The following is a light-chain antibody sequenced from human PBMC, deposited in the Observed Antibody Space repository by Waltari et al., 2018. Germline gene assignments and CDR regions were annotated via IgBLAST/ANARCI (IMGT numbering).Light chain of an antibody. CDR2: DAS. Sequence: DIVLTQPPGTLSLSPGERATLSCRASQSVSRYLAWYQQKPGQAPRLLIYDASTRATGIPDRFSGSGSGTDFSLTISRLEPEDFAVYYCQKYGSLPATFGQGTKVEIK. J-gene: IGKJ1*01. CDR1: QSVSRY. CDR3: QKYGSLPAT. V-gene: IGKV3-20*01.